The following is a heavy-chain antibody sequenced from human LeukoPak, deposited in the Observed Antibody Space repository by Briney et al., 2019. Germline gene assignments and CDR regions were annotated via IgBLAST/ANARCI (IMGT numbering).Heavy chain of an antibody. V-gene: IGHV4-59*08. CDR3: ARRGRYGAGPLYYYYGMDV. CDR2: IFYSGNA. CDR1: GGSMSSYY. D-gene: IGHD3-10*01. J-gene: IGHJ6*02. Sequence: PSETLSPTCTVSGGSMSSYYWSWIRQPPGKGLEWIGYIFYSGNANYNPSLKSRVTISVDTSKTQFSLRLSSVTAADTAVYYCARRGRYGAGPLYYYYGMDVWGQGTTVAVSS.